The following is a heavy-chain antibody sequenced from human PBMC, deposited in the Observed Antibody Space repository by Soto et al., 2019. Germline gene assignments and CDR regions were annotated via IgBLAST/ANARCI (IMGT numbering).Heavy chain of an antibody. Sequence: QVQLVESGGGVVQPGRSLRLSCSASGFIFSTCAMHWVRQVPGKGLEWLAVVSHDGTLYPYADSVRGRFTISRDNSGKMLYLQMNSLRPDDTAVYYCVKDRSDTWSFDNWGQGTLVTVSS. D-gene: IGHD2-8*02. V-gene: IGHV3-30*18. J-gene: IGHJ4*02. CDR1: GFIFSTCA. CDR2: VSHDGTLY. CDR3: VKDRSDTWSFDN.